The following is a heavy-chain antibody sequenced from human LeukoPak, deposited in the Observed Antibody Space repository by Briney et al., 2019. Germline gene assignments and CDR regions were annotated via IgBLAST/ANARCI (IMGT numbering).Heavy chain of an antibody. Sequence: GSLRLSCAASGFTFTTYDMSWVRQAPGKGLEWIGEINHSGSTNYNPSLKSRVTISVDTSKNQFSLKLSSVTAADTAVYYCARGPGGSWLAYNWFDPWGQGTLVTVSS. V-gene: IGHV4-34*01. D-gene: IGHD6-13*01. CDR3: ARGPGGSWLAYNWFDP. J-gene: IGHJ5*02. CDR2: INHSGST. CDR1: GFTFTTYD.